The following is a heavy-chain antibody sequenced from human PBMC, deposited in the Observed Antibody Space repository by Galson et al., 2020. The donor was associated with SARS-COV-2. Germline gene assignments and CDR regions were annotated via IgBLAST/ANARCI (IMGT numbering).Heavy chain of an antibody. J-gene: IGHJ5*02. CDR3: ATGGMYRINWFDP. V-gene: IGHV1-24*01. D-gene: IGHD1-26*01. CDR2: FDPEDGET. Sequence: ASVKVSCKVSGSTLTELSMHWVRRAPGKGLEWMGGFDPEDGETIYAQKFQGRVTMTEDTSTDTAYLELSSLRSEDTAVYYCATGGMYRINWFDPWGQGTLVTV. CDR1: GSTLTELS.